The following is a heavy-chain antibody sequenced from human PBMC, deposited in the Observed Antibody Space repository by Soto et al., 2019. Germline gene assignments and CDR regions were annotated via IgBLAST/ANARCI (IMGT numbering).Heavy chain of an antibody. Sequence: PGGSLRLSCVASGFTFRNYAMTWVRQAPGKGLDWVSIIGTGGDTYYADSVKGRFTISRDDSRNTVYLQMNSLRDEDTAVYYCANVMIMGFSEWATLDDPWGEGTLVTVSS. CDR3: ANVMIMGFSEWATLDDP. CDR1: GFTFRNYA. CDR2: IIGTGGDT. J-gene: IGHJ5*02. V-gene: IGHV3-23*01. D-gene: IGHD3-3*01.